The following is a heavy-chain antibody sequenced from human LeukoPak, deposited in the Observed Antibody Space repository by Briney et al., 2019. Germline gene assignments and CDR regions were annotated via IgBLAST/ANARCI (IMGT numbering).Heavy chain of an antibody. J-gene: IGHJ4*02. CDR3: ARAPYGSGSYYNVD. CDR2: ISGSGDNM. Sequence: GGSLRLSCLASKFTFNNYAMTWVRQAPGKGLEWVSSISGSGDNMDYADSVKGRFTISRDNSKNTLYLQMNSLTAEDTAVYYCARAPYGSGSYYNVDWGQGTLVTVSS. V-gene: IGHV3-23*01. D-gene: IGHD3-10*01. CDR1: KFTFNNYA.